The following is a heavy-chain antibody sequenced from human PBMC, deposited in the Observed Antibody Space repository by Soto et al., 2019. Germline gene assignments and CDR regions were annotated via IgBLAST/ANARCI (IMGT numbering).Heavy chain of an antibody. CDR1: GGSISSGGYY. CDR3: ASLLYPTAQRGYSGTTEGNY. D-gene: IGHD5-12*01. V-gene: IGHV4-31*03. Sequence: QVQLQESGPGLVKPSQTLSLTCTVSGGSISSGGYYWSWIRQHPGKGLEWIGYIYYSGSTYYNPSLKSRVTISVDTSKNQFSLKLSSVTAADTAVYYCASLLYPTAQRGYSGTTEGNYWGQGTLVTVSS. J-gene: IGHJ4*02. CDR2: IYYSGST.